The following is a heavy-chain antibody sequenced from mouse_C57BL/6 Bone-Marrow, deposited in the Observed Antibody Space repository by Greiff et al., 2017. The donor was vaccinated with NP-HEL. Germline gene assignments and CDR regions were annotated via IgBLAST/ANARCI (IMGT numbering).Heavy chain of an antibody. Sequence: EVKVEESGEGLVKPGGSLKLSCAASGFTFSSYAMSWVRQTPEKRLEWVAYISSGGDYIYYADTVKGRFTISRDNARNTLYLQMSSLKSEDTAMYYCTRGPLGFAYWGQGTLVTVSA. V-gene: IGHV5-9-1*02. CDR1: GFTFSSYA. CDR2: ISSGGDYI. J-gene: IGHJ3*01. CDR3: TRGPLGFAY.